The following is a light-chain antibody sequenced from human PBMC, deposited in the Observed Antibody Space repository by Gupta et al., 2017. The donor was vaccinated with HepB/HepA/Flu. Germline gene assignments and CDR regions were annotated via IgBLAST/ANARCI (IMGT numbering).Light chain of an antibody. CDR2: DVS. CDR1: SSDVGGYNY. V-gene: IGLV2-14*03. CDR3: SSYTSSSTARYV. J-gene: IGLJ1*01. Sequence: QSALTQPASVSGSPGQSITISCTGTSSDVGGYNYVSWYQQHPGKAPKLMIYDVSNRPSGVSNRVSGSKSGNTASLTISGLQAEDEADYYCSSYTSSSTARYVFGTGTKVTVL.